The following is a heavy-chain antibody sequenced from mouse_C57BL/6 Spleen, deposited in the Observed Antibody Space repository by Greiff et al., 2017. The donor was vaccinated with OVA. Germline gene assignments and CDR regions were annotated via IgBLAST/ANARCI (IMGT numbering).Heavy chain of an antibody. CDR1: GYTFTGYW. D-gene: IGHD2-3*01. CDR2: ILPGSGSS. V-gene: IGHV1-9*01. Sequence: QVQLKESGAELMKPGASVKLSCTATGYTFTGYWIEWVKQRPRHGLEWIGEILPGSGSSNYNEKFKGKATFTADTSSNTAYMQLSSLTTEDSAIYYCASYDGYYEDAMDYWGQGTSVTVSS. J-gene: IGHJ4*01. CDR3: ASYDGYYEDAMDY.